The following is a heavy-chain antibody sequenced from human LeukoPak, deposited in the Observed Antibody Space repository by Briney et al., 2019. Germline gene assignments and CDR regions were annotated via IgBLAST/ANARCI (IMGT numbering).Heavy chain of an antibody. D-gene: IGHD3-3*01. CDR2: ISSSSSTI. J-gene: IGHJ5*02. CDR1: GFTFSSYA. V-gene: IGHV3-48*02. Sequence: GGSLRLSCAASGFTFSSYAMSWVRQAPGKGLEWVSYISSSSSTIYYADSVKGRFTISRDNAKNSLYLQMNSLRDEDTAVYYCARDLFGVMGWFDPWGQGTLVTVSS. CDR3: ARDLFGVMGWFDP.